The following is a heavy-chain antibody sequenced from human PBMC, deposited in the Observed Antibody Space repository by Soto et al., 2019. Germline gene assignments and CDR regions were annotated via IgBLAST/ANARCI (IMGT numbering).Heavy chain of an antibody. V-gene: IGHV3-11*06. CDR2: ISPGSRYP. D-gene: IGHD2-15*01. CDR1: GFTFGDSY. Sequence: LRLSCAGSGFTFGDSYMIWIRQAPGKGLEWLSYISPGSRYPAYADSVKGRFTISSDNAKRSLYLQMMSLTAEDTAIYYCVRGGGGGLFDPWGQGTMVTVSS. J-gene: IGHJ5*02. CDR3: VRGGGGGLFDP.